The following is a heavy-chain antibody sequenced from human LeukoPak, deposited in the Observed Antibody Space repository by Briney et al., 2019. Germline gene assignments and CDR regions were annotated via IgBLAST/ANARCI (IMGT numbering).Heavy chain of an antibody. CDR3: ARRPNRVGGYYDY. Sequence: SETLSLTCTVSGGSISSYYLSWIRQPPGKGLEWIGYIYTSGSTNYNPSLKSRVTMSVDTSKNQFSLNLSSVTAADTAVYYCARRPNRVGGYYDYWGQGTLVTVSS. CDR2: IYTSGST. J-gene: IGHJ4*02. CDR1: GGSISSYY. V-gene: IGHV4-4*09. D-gene: IGHD3-22*01.